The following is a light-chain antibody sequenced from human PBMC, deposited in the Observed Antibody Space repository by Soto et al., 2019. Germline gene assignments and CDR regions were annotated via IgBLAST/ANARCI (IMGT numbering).Light chain of an antibody. V-gene: IGLV2-14*01. CDR3: SSYTSSSTLV. J-gene: IGLJ1*01. CDR2: EVS. Sequence: QSVLTQPASVSGSPGQSITISCTGTSSDVGGYNYVSWYQQHPGIAPKLMIYEVSNRPSGVSNRFSGSKSGNTASLTISGLQAEDEADYYGSSYTSSSTLVFGTGTKLTVL. CDR1: SSDVGGYNY.